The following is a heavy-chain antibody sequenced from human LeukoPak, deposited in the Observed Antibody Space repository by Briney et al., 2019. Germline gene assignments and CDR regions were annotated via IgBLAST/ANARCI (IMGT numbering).Heavy chain of an antibody. CDR1: GVTLSGYV. Sequence: GKSLRLSCAASGVTLSGYVMHWVRQAPGKGLEWVAFISNDGSNKFYADSVKGRFTISRDNSKNTLYLQMNSLRAEDTAVYYCARGYDIFTGAIPDAFDIWGHGTMVTVSS. D-gene: IGHD3-9*01. V-gene: IGHV3-30*04. J-gene: IGHJ3*02. CDR2: ISNDGSNK. CDR3: ARGYDIFTGAIPDAFDI.